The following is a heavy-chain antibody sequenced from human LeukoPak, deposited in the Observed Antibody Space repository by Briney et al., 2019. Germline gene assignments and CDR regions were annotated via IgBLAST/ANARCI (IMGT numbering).Heavy chain of an antibody. V-gene: IGHV4-4*07. Sequence: SETLSLTCTVSGGSISSYYWSWIRQPAGKGLEWIGRIYTSGSTNYNPSLKSRVTMSVDTSKNQFSPKLSSVTAADTAVYYCARITYGSGSYWWFDPWGQGTLVTVSS. CDR2: IYTSGST. J-gene: IGHJ5*02. D-gene: IGHD3-10*01. CDR1: GGSISSYY. CDR3: ARITYGSGSYWWFDP.